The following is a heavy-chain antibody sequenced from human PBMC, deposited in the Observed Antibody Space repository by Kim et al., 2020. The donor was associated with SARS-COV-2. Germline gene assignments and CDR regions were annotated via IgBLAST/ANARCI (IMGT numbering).Heavy chain of an antibody. Sequence: GGSLRLSCAASRFTCDSYWMTWVRLAPGKGLEWVANINQVGSDKYYVDSVKGRFTISRDNAKNTLYLQMNTLRAEDTAIYYCARDTRFYYGLDVWGQGTTVNVS. CDR1: RFTCDSYW. CDR3: ARDTRFYYGLDV. V-gene: IGHV3-7*03. J-gene: IGHJ6*02. CDR2: INQVGSDK. D-gene: IGHD3-3*01.